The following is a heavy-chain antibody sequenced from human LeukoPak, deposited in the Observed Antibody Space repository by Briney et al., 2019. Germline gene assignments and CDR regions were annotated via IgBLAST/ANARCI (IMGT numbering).Heavy chain of an antibody. CDR3: VRGLYGLGLDY. V-gene: IGHV3-64D*06. D-gene: IGHD3-10*01. Sequence: GGSLRLSRSASVFTLSKYSMHWVSQAPGKGLEFVSDINDDWGSTDYADTVQGRFTMTRDNSKSTLYIDMNSLRTDDTALYYCVRGLYGLGLDYWGQGTLVTVSS. CDR1: VFTLSKYS. CDR2: INDDWGST. J-gene: IGHJ4*02.